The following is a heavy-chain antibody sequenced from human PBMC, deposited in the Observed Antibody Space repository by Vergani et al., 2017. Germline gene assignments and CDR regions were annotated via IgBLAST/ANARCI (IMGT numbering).Heavy chain of an antibody. CDR2: IHTSGST. D-gene: IGHD2-15*01. J-gene: IGHJ4*02. CDR1: GGSINSHNYY. Sequence: QVQLQESGPGLVKPSQTLSLTCTVSGGSINSHNYYWSWIRQPAGKGLEWIGRIHTSGSTNYNPSLKSRVTMSEDTSKNQFSLNLTSVTTADTAVYFCARGSCLGGSCDKPVFIYLGQGVLVTVSS. V-gene: IGHV4-61*02. CDR3: ARGSCLGGSCDKPVFIY.